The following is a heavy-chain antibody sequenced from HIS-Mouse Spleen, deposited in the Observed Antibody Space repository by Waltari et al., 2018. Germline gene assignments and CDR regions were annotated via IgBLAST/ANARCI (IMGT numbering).Heavy chain of an antibody. D-gene: IGHD1-26*01. J-gene: IGHJ4*02. V-gene: IGHV4-34*01. CDR1: GGCFSGYY. Sequence: QVQLQQWGAGLLKPSETLSLTRAVYGGCFSGYYLSWIRQPPGKGLEWSGEINHSGSTNYNPSLKSRVTISVDTSKNQFSLKLSSVTAADTAVYYCARLSPQGWEPFDYWGQGTLVTVSS. CDR2: INHSGST. CDR3: ARLSPQGWEPFDY.